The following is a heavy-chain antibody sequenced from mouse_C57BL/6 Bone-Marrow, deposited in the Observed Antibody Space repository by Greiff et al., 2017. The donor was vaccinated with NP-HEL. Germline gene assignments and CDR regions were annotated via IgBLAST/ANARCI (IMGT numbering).Heavy chain of an antibody. V-gene: IGHV5-6*01. CDR1: GFTFSSYG. J-gene: IGHJ2*01. D-gene: IGHD1-1*01. CDR2: ISRGGSYT. CDR3: ARHEDYYGSSYSYFDY. Sequence: EVKVVESGGDLVKPGGSLKLSCAASGFTFSSYGMSWVRQTPDKRLEWVATISRGGSYTYYPDSVKGRFTISRDNAKTTLYLQMSSLKSEDTAMYYCARHEDYYGSSYSYFDYWGQGTTLTVSS.